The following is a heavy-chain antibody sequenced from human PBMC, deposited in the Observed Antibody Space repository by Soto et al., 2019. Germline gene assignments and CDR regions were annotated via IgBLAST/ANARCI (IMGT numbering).Heavy chain of an antibody. Sequence: SDTLSLTCTASGGSISSTNYYWSWIRQPPGKGLELIGYIYYSGTTYYNPSLKSRVTISIDTSKNQFSLKLSSVTAADTAVYYCARVSGYRYRRYFHXWGQGTLVTVSX. V-gene: IGHV4-30-4*02. CDR3: ARVSGYRYRRYFHX. J-gene: IGHJ4*02. CDR1: GGSISSTNYY. D-gene: IGHD5-18*01. CDR2: IYYSGTT.